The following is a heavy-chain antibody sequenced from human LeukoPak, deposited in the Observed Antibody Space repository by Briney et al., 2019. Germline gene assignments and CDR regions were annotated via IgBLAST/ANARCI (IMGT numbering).Heavy chain of an antibody. CDR1: GYTFTSYY. CDR2: INPSGGST. Sequence: ASVKVSCKASGYTFTSYYMHWVRQAPGQGLEWMGIINPSGGSTSYAQKFQGRVTMTRDMSTSTVYMELSSLRSEDTAVYYCARGGTMGLVATSFFDYWGQGTLVTVSS. V-gene: IGHV1-46*01. CDR3: ARGGTMGLVATSFFDY. J-gene: IGHJ4*02. D-gene: IGHD5-12*01.